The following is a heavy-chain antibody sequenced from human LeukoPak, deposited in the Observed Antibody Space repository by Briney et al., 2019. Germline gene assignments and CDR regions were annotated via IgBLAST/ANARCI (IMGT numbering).Heavy chain of an antibody. CDR2: ISAYNGNT. CDR3: AGALGYCSSTSCPPWFDP. V-gene: IGHV1-18*01. Sequence: ASVKVSCKASGYTFTSYGISWVRQAPGQGLEWMGWISAYNGNTNYAQKLQGRVTMTTDTSTSTAYMELRSLRSDDTAVYYCAGALGYCSSTSCPPWFDPWGQGTLVTVSS. J-gene: IGHJ5*02. CDR1: GYTFTSYG. D-gene: IGHD2-2*01.